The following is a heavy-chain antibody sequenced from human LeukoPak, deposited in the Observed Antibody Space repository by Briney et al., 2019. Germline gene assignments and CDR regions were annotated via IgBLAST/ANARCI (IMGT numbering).Heavy chain of an antibody. CDR3: AKAKLCGPSAFDS. V-gene: IGHV3-53*01. CDR2: ILRDGRT. D-gene: IGHD2-21*01. J-gene: IGHJ3*02. Sequence: GGSLRLSCSASGLAVSSHHMSWVRQVPGKGPGWVSVILRDGRTYYADSVKGRFTISRDSSKNTLYLQMNSLRAADTAVYYCAKAKLCGPSAFDSWGQRTMVTVSS. CDR1: GLAVSSHH.